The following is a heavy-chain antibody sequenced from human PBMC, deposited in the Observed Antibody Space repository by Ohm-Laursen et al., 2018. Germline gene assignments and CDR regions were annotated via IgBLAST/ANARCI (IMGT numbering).Heavy chain of an antibody. CDR1: GFPFSAYS. J-gene: IGHJ4*02. Sequence: SLRLSCAASGFPFSAYSMNWVRQAPGKGLEWISYISNVVSVTWYADSVKGRFTVSRDNSKNTLYLQMNSLRAEDTALYYCAKDYQGIAVAGTSDYWGQGTLVTVSS. CDR2: ISNVVSVT. CDR3: AKDYQGIAVAGTSDY. V-gene: IGHV3-48*01. D-gene: IGHD6-19*01.